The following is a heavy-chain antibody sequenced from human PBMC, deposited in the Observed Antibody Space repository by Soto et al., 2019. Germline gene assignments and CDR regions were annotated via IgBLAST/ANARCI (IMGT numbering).Heavy chain of an antibody. D-gene: IGHD3-10*01. CDR3: ARGLGGSEDY. V-gene: IGHV4-34*01. CDR2: INHSGST. Sequence: QVQLQQWGAGLLKPSETLSLTCAVYGGSFSGHYWSWIRQSPGTGLEWIGEINHSGSTNYNPSLKSRVTMSVDTSKNQFSLKLSSVTAADTAVYYCARGLGGSEDYWGQGTLVTVSS. CDR1: GGSFSGHY. J-gene: IGHJ4*02.